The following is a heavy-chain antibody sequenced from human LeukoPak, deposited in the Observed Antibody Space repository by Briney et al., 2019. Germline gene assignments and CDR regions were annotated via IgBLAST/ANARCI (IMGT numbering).Heavy chain of an antibody. V-gene: IGHV3-33*01. CDR3: VRDALYYYDSSGYYEDY. Sequence: GGSLRLSCAASGFTFSSYGMHWVRQAPGKGLEWVAVIWYDGSNKYYADSVKGRFTISRDNSKNTLYLQMNSLRAEDTAVYYCVRDALYYYDSSGYYEDYWGQGTLVTVSS. D-gene: IGHD3-22*01. CDR1: GFTFSSYG. J-gene: IGHJ4*02. CDR2: IWYDGSNK.